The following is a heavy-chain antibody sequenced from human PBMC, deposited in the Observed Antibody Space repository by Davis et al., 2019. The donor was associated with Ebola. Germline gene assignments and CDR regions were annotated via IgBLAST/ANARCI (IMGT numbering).Heavy chain of an antibody. Sequence: SETLSLTCAVYGGSFSGYYWTWIRQPPGKGLEWIGEINHSGSSNYNPSLKSRVTISVDTSKNQFSLKLSSVTAADTAVYFCARHCSSTSCSYFDYWGQGTRVTVSS. J-gene: IGHJ4*02. CDR3: ARHCSSTSCSYFDY. V-gene: IGHV4-34*01. D-gene: IGHD2-2*01. CDR2: INHSGSS. CDR1: GGSFSGYY.